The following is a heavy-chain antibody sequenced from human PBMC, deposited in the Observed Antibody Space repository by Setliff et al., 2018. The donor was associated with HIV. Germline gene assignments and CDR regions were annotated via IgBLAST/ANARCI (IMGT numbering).Heavy chain of an antibody. J-gene: IGHJ4*02. V-gene: IGHV3-23*03. D-gene: IGHD7-27*01. CDR3: AKFLGIGRYFDY. CDR2: IYSGGSST. Sequence: PGGSLRLSCAASGLTFSRYAMSWVRQAPGKGLEWVSIIYSGGSSTYYAGSVKGRFTISRDNSKNTLYLQLNNLRAEDTAVYYCAKFLGIGRYFDYWGQGTLVTVSS. CDR1: GLTFSRYA.